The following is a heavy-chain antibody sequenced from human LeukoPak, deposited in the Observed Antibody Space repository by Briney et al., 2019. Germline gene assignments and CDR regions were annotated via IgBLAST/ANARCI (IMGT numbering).Heavy chain of an antibody. Sequence: PGGSLRLSCVVSGFTFSSYEMNWVRQAPGKGLEWVSYISCSGSSIYYADSVKGRFTISRDNAKNSLYPQLNSLRAEDTGVYFCTRDPPYGDIDYWGQGTLVTVSS. J-gene: IGHJ4*02. CDR2: ISCSGSSI. D-gene: IGHD4-17*01. CDR1: GFTFSSYE. V-gene: IGHV3-48*03. CDR3: TRDPPYGDIDY.